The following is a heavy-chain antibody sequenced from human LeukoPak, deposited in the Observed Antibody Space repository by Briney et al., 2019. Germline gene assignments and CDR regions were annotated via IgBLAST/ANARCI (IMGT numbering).Heavy chain of an antibody. CDR1: GGSFSGYY. V-gene: IGHV4-34*01. CDR2: INHSGST. Sequence: PSGTLSLTCAVYGGSFSGYYWSWIRQPPGKGLEWIGEINHSGSTNYNPSLKSRVTISVDTSKNQFSLKLSSVTAADTAVYYCARESDYYDSSGYSKIFDYWGQGTLVTVSS. J-gene: IGHJ4*02. CDR3: ARESDYYDSSGYSKIFDY. D-gene: IGHD3-22*01.